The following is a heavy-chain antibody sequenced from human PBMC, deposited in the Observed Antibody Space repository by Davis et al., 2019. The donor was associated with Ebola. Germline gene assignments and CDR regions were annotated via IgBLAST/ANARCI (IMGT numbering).Heavy chain of an antibody. V-gene: IGHV3-48*01. CDR3: ARAKYYGMDV. CDR2: ISSTSGLT. CDR1: GFNFGGYS. D-gene: IGHD6-6*01. J-gene: IGHJ6*04. Sequence: PGGSLRLSCAASGFNFGGYSMNWVRQAPGKGLEWVSYISSTSGLTSYADSVKGRFTISRDNAKNTLYLQMNTLRAEDTAVYYCARAKYYGMDVWGKGTTVTVSS.